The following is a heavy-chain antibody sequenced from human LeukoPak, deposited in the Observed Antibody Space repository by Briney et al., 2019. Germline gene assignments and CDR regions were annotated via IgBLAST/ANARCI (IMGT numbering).Heavy chain of an antibody. D-gene: IGHD3-9*01. CDR3: ARGHPYYDILTGPGGDYFDY. CDR1: GYTFTGYY. V-gene: IGHV1-2*02. CDR2: INPDNGGT. J-gene: IGHJ4*02. Sequence: ASVKVSCKASGYTFTGYYMHWVRQAPGQGLEWMGWINPDNGGTNYPQKFQGRVTITRDTSASTAYMELSSLRSEDTAVYYCARGHPYYDILTGPGGDYFDYWGQGTLVTVSS.